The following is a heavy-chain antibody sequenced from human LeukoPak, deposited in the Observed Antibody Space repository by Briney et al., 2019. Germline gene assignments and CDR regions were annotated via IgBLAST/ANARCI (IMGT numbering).Heavy chain of an antibody. CDR3: AKDLVGAYFQH. CDR2: INSEGTST. Sequence: PGGSLRLSCAASGFTFSYYWMHWVRHAPGKGLVWVSRINSEGTSTSFADSVKGRFTVSRDNAKNTLYLQMNSLRPEDTAVYYCAKDLVGAYFQHWGQGTLVTVSS. CDR1: GFTFSYYW. J-gene: IGHJ1*01. D-gene: IGHD1-26*01. V-gene: IGHV3-74*01.